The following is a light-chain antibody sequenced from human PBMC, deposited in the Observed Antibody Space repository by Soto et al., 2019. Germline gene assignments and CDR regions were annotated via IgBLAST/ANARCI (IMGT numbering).Light chain of an antibody. CDR1: QSVSIF. J-gene: IGKJ3*01. Sequence: EIVLTQSPATLSSSPGERATLSCRASQSVSIFLAWYQQKPGQAPRLLIYDASNKATGIPARFSGSGSGTDFNLTISSLGPEDFAVYYCQQRSNWPLGFTFGPGTKVDIK. CDR2: DAS. V-gene: IGKV3-11*01. CDR3: QQRSNWPLGFT.